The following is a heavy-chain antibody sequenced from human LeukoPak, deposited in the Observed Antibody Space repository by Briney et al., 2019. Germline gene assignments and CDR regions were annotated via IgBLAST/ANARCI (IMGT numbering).Heavy chain of an antibody. CDR1: GASISGSSYY. CDR3: ARSRPEGYYYDSSGYHFDP. V-gene: IGHV4-39*01. J-gene: IGHJ5*02. CDR2: IYYDGST. Sequence: SETLSLTCTVSGASISGSSYYWGAIRQPPGKGLEWIGSIYYDGSTYYNPSLKSRVTISVDTSKNQFSLKLSSVTAADTAVYYCARSRPEGYYYDSSGYHFDPWGQGTLVTVSS. D-gene: IGHD3-22*01.